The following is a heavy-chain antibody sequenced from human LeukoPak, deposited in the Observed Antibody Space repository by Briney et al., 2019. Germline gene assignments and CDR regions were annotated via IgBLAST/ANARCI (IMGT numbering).Heavy chain of an antibody. D-gene: IGHD1-14*01. V-gene: IGHV3-23*01. Sequence: PGGSLRLSCAASGFTFRNYAMSWVRQAPGKGLEWVSAISGSGGSTYYADSVKGRFTISRDNSKNTLYLEMNSLSPDDTAVYYCARGVEPLAANTLAYWGQGTLVTVSS. J-gene: IGHJ4*02. CDR2: ISGSGGST. CDR3: ARGVEPLAANTLAY. CDR1: GFTFRNYA.